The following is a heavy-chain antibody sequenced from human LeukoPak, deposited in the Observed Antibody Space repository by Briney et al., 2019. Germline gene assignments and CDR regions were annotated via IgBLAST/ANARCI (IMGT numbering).Heavy chain of an antibody. V-gene: IGHV4-39*01. CDR1: GDSISTSTYY. J-gene: IGHJ4*02. D-gene: IGHD3-10*01. Sequence: PSETLSLTCTVSGDSISTSTYYWGWIRQPPGKGLEWIGSIYYSRRNDYNPSLRSRVTISVDTSKDQFSLKLSSLTAADTAVYYCARLVPPFGPGRPHPHHFDYWGGGPLVIVSS. CDR3: ARLVPPFGPGRPHPHHFDY. CDR2: IYYSRRN.